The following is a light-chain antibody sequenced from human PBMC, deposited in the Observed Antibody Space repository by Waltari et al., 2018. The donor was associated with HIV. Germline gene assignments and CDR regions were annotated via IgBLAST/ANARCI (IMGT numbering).Light chain of an antibody. CDR2: RDT. V-gene: IGLV3-25*03. CDR3: QSADNSGAHVL. CDR1: VLSKQY. J-gene: IGLJ3*02. Sequence: SYELTQPPSVSVSPGQTAGITCFGDVLSKQYTYWYRQKPGQAPVMVIYRDTQRPSGIPERFSGSRSGTTVTLTIGGVQAEDEADYYCQSADNSGAHVLFGGGTRLTVL.